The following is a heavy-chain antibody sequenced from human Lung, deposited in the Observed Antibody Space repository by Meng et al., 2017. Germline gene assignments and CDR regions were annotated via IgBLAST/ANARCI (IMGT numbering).Heavy chain of an antibody. CDR2: ISYDGSNK. CDR1: GFTFSSYG. V-gene: IGHV3-30*18. D-gene: IGHD6-13*01. Sequence: QVQLVASGGVVVQPGRSLRLSWAASGFTFSSYGMHWVRQAPGKGLEWVAVISYDGSNKYYADYVKGRFTISRDNSKNTLYLQMNSLRAEDTAVYYCAKDLSKQQQMGELDYWGQGTLVTVSS. CDR3: AKDLSKQQQMGELDY. J-gene: IGHJ4*02.